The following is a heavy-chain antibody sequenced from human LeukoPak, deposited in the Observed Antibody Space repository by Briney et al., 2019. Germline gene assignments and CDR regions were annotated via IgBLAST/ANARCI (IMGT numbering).Heavy chain of an antibody. CDR1: GGSISSYY. D-gene: IGHD5-18*01. J-gene: IGHJ1*01. CDR2: IYYSGST. CDR3: ARGAQYSYGYPEYFLH. V-gene: IGHV4-59*01. Sequence: SETLSLTCTVSGGSISSYYWSWIRQPPGKGLEWIGYIYYSGSTNYNPSLKSRVTISVDTSKNQFSLKLSSVTAADTAVYYCARGAQYSYGYPEYFLHWGQGTLVTVSS.